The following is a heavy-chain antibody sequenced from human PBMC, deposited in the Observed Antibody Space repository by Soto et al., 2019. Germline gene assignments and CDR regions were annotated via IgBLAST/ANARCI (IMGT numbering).Heavy chain of an antibody. CDR2: FSAYNGNT. CDR1: GYTFTSYG. CDR3: ARDPTRITIFGVVTSDAYYYYGMDV. Sequence: ASVKVSCKASGYTFTSYGISWVRQAPGQGLEWMGWFSAYNGNTNYAQKLQGRVTMTTDTSTSTAYMELRSLRSDDTAVYYCARDPTRITIFGVVTSDAYYYYGMDVWGQGTTVTVSS. D-gene: IGHD3-3*01. V-gene: IGHV1-18*01. J-gene: IGHJ6*02.